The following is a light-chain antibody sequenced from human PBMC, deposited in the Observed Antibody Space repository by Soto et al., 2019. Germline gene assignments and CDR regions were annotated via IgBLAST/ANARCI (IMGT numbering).Light chain of an antibody. CDR1: QSVVYSANNRTY. CDR3: QQYYNTPLT. CDR2: WAS. J-gene: IGKJ4*01. Sequence: DIVMTQSPDSLAVSLGERLTINCNSTQSVVYSANNRTYLAWFQQKPGQPPKLLIYWASTRESGVPDRFSGSGSGTDFTLTISGLQAEDVAVYYCQQYYNTPLTFGGGTKVDI. V-gene: IGKV4-1*01.